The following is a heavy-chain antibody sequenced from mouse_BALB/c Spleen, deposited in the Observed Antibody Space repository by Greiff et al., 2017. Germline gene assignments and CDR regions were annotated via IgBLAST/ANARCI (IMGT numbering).Heavy chain of an antibody. Sequence: EVNVVESGGGLVQPGGSMKLSCVASGFTFSNYWMNWVRQSPEKGLEWVAEIRLKSNNYATHYAESVKGRFTISRDDSKSSVYLQMNNLRAEDTGIYYCTRPITGRSWFAYWGQGTLVTVSA. CDR3: TRPITGRSWFAY. CDR2: IRLKSNNYAT. CDR1: GFTFSNYW. D-gene: IGHD4-1*01. V-gene: IGHV6-6*02. J-gene: IGHJ3*01.